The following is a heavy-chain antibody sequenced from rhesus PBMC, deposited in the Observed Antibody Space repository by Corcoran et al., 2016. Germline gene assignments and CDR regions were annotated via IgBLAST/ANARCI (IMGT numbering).Heavy chain of an antibody. CDR2: INPYNGNT. Sequence: QVQLVQSGAEVKKPGSSVKVSCKASGYTFTDYYIHWVRQSPRQCLEWMGWINPYNGNTRYAQKFQGRVTMTRDTSTTTVYMELSSLRSEDTAVYYCARVDPSAYVYFDFWGQGVLVTVSS. J-gene: IGHJ4*01. CDR1: GYTFTDYY. CDR3: ARVDPSAYVYFDF. D-gene: IGHD2-39*01. V-gene: IGHV1S2*01.